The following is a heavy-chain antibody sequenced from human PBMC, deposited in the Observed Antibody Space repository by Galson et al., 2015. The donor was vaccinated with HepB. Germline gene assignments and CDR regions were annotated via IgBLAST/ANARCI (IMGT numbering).Heavy chain of an antibody. CDR3: ARARGDSGYDFRRMAFEI. CDR1: GFTFSSYA. J-gene: IGHJ3*02. V-gene: IGHV3-30*04. CDR2: ISYDGSNK. Sequence: SLRLSCAASGFTFSSYAMHWVRQAPGKGLEWVAVISYDGSNKYYADSVKGRFTISRDNSKNTLYLQMNSLRAEDTAVYYCARARGDSGYDFRRMAFEIWGQGTMVTVSS. D-gene: IGHD5-12*01.